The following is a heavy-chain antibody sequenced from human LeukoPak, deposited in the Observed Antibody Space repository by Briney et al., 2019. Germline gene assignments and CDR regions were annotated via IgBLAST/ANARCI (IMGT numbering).Heavy chain of an antibody. V-gene: IGHV4-59*01. CDR2: IYYSGST. J-gene: IGHJ4*02. CDR3: ARSVYGGNSDFDY. CDR1: GGSFSGYH. D-gene: IGHD4-23*01. Sequence: PSETLSLTCAVYGGSFSGYHWSWIRQPPGKGLEWIGYIYYSGSTNYNPSLKSRVTISVDTSKNQFSLKLSSVTAADTAVYYCARSVYGGNSDFDYWGQGTLVTVSS.